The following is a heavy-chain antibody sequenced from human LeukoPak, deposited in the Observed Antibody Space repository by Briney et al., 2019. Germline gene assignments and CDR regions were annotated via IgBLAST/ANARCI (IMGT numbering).Heavy chain of an antibody. D-gene: IGHD3-10*02. CDR2: ISSSGSTI. J-gene: IGHJ6*04. Sequence: PGGSLRLSCAASGFTVNNYEMNWVRQAPGKGLEWVSYISSSGSTIYYADSVKGRFTISGDNAKNSLYLQMNSLRAEDTAVYYCAELGITMIGGVWGKGTAVTISS. CDR1: GFTVNNYE. V-gene: IGHV3-48*03. CDR3: AELGITMIGGV.